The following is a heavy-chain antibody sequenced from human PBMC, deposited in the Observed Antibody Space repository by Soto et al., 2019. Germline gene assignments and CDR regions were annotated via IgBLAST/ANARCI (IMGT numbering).Heavy chain of an antibody. J-gene: IGHJ4*02. D-gene: IGHD2-15*01. Sequence: PSETLSLTCSVSGGSISSDDYYWTWIRQPPGEGLEWIGYIYYTGRTSSTPSLESRVTISIDTSKNQFSLKLSSVSAADTAVYYCAREGSSSPEYFDFWGPETLVTVSS. CDR2: IYYTGRT. V-gene: IGHV4-30-4*01. CDR1: GGSISSDDYY. CDR3: AREGSSSPEYFDF.